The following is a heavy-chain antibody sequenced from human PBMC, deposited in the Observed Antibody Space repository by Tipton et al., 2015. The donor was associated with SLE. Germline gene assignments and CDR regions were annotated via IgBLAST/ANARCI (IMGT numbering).Heavy chain of an antibody. D-gene: IGHD3-3*01. CDR1: GGSISGSNYY. J-gene: IGHJ4*02. CDR3: ARSAIFGVIMGGYFDY. V-gene: IGHV4-39*07. Sequence: TLSLTCTVSGGSISGSNYYWDWIRQPPGKGPEWIGRITNNGNTYYIPSLQSRVTMSVDTSKNRFSLKLSSVTAADTAVYYCARSAIFGVIMGGYFDYWGQGTLVTVSS. CDR2: ITNNGNT.